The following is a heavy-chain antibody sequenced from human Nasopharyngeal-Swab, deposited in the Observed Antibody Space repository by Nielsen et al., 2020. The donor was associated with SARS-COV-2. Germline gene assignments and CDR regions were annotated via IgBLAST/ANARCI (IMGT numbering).Heavy chain of an antibody. J-gene: IGHJ5*02. CDR2: ISWNSGSI. V-gene: IGHV3-9*01. CDR3: AKGSSWEAYNWFDP. D-gene: IGHD1-26*01. Sequence: SLEISCAASGFTFDDYAMHWVRQAPGKGLEWVSGISWNSGSIGYADSVKGRFTISRDNAKNSLYLQMNSLRAEDTALYYCAKGSSWEAYNWFDPWGQGTLVTVSS. CDR1: GFTFDDYA.